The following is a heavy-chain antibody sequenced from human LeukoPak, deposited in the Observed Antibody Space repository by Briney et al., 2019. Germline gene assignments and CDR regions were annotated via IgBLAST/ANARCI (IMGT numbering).Heavy chain of an antibody. CDR2: INHSGST. Sequence: SETLSLTCAVYGGSFSGYYWSWIRQPPGKGLEWIGEINHSGSTNYNPSLKSRVTISVDTSKNQFSLKLSSVTAADTAVYYCARQTDWYFDLWGRGTLVTVSS. CDR3: ARQTDWYFDL. J-gene: IGHJ2*01. V-gene: IGHV4-34*01. D-gene: IGHD1-14*01. CDR1: GGSFSGYY.